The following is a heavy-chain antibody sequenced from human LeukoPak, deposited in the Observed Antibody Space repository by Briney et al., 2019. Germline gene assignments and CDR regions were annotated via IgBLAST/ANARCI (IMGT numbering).Heavy chain of an antibody. CDR1: GFTFSSYA. CDR3: AKSTSGYSYGFYIDY. CDR2: ISGSGGST. Sequence: PGGSLRLSCAASGFTFSSYAMSWVRQAPGKGLEWVSAISGSGGSTYYADSVKGRFTISRDNSKNTLYLQMNRLRAEDTAVYYCAKSTSGYSYGFYIDYWGQGTLVTVSS. V-gene: IGHV3-23*01. J-gene: IGHJ4*02. D-gene: IGHD5-18*01.